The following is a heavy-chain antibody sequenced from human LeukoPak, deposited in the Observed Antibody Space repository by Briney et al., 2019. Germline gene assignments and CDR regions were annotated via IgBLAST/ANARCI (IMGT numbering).Heavy chain of an antibody. CDR1: GFTFTSSA. CDR2: IVVGSGNT. D-gene: IGHD3-22*01. V-gene: IGHV1-58*02. J-gene: IGHJ6*02. Sequence: SVKVSCKASGFTFTSSAMQWVRQARGQRLEWIGWIVVGSGNTNYAQKFQERVTITRDMSTSTAYMELSSLRSEDTAVYYCAAGEVVVITTDYYYGMDVWGQGTTVTVSS. CDR3: AAGEVVVITTDYYYGMDV.